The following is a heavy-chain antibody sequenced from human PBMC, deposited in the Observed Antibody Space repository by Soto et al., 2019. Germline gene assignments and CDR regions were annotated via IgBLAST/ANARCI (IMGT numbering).Heavy chain of an antibody. J-gene: IGHJ5*02. D-gene: IGHD1-26*01. CDR3: VRLSGSEIP. Sequence: SETLSLTCTVSGGSISSSSYYWGWIRQPPGKGLEWIGSIYYSGSTYYNPSLKSRVTISVDTSKNQFSLKLSSVTAADTAVYYCVRLSGSEIPWGQGTLVTVSS. CDR1: GGSISSSSYY. CDR2: IYYSGST. V-gene: IGHV4-39*01.